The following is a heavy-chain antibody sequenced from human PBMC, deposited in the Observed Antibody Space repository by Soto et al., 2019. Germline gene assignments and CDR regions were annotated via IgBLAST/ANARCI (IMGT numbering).Heavy chain of an antibody. CDR2: IHNSGST. J-gene: IGHJ5*02. CDR3: ARXXFGXVXXXVXXXYYTXLDP. CDR1: GDSISSGGYY. V-gene: IGHV4-31*03. D-gene: IGHD3-3*01. Sequence: LXXTCTVSGDSISSGGYYWSWIRQRPGMAMERIGHIHNSGSTYYNPSLKSRVSISIDPSNRQFSLRLISVTAADTAVYYCARXXFGXVXXXVXXXYYTXLDPCGQGTLVTVSS.